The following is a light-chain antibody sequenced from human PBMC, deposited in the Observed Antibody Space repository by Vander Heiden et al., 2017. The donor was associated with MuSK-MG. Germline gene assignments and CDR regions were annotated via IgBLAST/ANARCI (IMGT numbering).Light chain of an antibody. CDR1: QSVSSN. J-gene: IGKJ5*01. V-gene: IGKV3-15*01. Sequence: EIVMTQSPATLSVSPGERATLSCRASQSVSSNLAWYQQKPGQAPRLLIYGASTRATGIPARFSGSGSGTEFTLTISSLQSEDFAVYYCQQYNNWHPGPITFGQGTLLEIK. CDR3: QQYNNWHPGPIT. CDR2: GAS.